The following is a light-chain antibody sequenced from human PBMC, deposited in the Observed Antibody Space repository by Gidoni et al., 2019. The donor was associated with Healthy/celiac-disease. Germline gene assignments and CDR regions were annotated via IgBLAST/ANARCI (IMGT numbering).Light chain of an antibody. CDR2: WAS. CDR1: QSVVYSSNNKNY. Sequence: DIVMTHSPDSLAVSRGERATINCKSSQSVVYSSNNKNYLAWYQQKPGQPPKLLIYWASTRESGVPDRFSGSGSGTDFTLTISSLQAEDVAVYYCQQYYSTPPTFGQGTRLEIK. CDR3: QQYYSTPPT. J-gene: IGKJ5*01. V-gene: IGKV4-1*01.